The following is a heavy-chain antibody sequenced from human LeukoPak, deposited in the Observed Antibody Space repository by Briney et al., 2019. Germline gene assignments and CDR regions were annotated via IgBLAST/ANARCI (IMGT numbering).Heavy chain of an antibody. Sequence: PGGSLRLSCAASGFTFSSYDMHWVRQATGKGLEWVSAIGTAGDTYYPGSVKGRFTISRENAKNSLYLRMNSLRAGDTAVYYCARVHSSSWYSHNAFDIWGQGTMVTVSS. D-gene: IGHD6-13*01. J-gene: IGHJ3*02. CDR1: GFTFSSYD. CDR2: IGTAGDT. CDR3: ARVHSSSWYSHNAFDI. V-gene: IGHV3-13*01.